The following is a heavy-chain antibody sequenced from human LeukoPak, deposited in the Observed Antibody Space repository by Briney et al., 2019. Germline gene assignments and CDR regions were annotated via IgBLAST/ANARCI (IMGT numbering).Heavy chain of an antibody. CDR1: GDSISSGGSY. D-gene: IGHD4-17*01. Sequence: SETLSLTCTVSGDSISSGGSYWSWIRQHPGKGLEWIGYIYYSGSTYYNPSLKSRVTISVDTSKNQFSLKLSSVTAADTAVYYCARWDYGDYRFDYWGQGTLVTVSS. CDR3: ARWDYGDYRFDY. J-gene: IGHJ4*02. CDR2: IYYSGST. V-gene: IGHV4-31*03.